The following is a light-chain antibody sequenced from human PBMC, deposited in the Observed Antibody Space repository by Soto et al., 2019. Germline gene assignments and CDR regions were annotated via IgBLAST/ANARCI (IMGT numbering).Light chain of an antibody. CDR2: DAS. V-gene: IGKV3-11*01. J-gene: IGKJ2*01. CDR1: QSVSSY. Sequence: EIVLTQSPATLSLSLGERATLSCRASQSVSSYLAWYQQKPGQAPRLLIYDASNRATGIPARFSGSGSGTDFTLTISILEPEDFAVFYCQQRSNWPPMYTFGQGTKLEIK. CDR3: QQRSNWPPMYT.